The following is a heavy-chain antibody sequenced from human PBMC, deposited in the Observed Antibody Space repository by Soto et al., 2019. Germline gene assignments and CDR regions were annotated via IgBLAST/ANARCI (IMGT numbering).Heavy chain of an antibody. D-gene: IGHD3-3*01. CDR3: DRANYDFWSGPDAFDI. Sequence: LSCAASGFTSSDYYMSWIRQAPGKGLEWVAYISSSGSTIYYADSVTRRFTISRDNAKNSLYLQMNSLRAEDTAVYYCDRANYDFWSGPDAFDIWGQGTMVTVSS. CDR2: ISSSGSTI. V-gene: IGHV3-11*01. CDR1: GFTSSDYY. J-gene: IGHJ3*02.